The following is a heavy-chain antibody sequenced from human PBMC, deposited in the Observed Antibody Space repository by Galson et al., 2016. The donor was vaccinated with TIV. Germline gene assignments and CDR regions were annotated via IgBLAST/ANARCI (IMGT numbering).Heavy chain of an antibody. V-gene: IGHV1-69*02. CDR3: ARADSVDISSTEY. CDR1: GGTFISYT. D-gene: IGHD3-9*01. CDR2: IIPVLGMT. J-gene: IGHJ4*02. Sequence: SVKVSCKASGGTFISYTLSWVRQAPGQGLEWMGSIIPVLGMTNYAQKFQGRVTITADRFTGTAYLELSSLKPGDTAVYYCARADSVDISSTEYWGQGTLVTVSS.